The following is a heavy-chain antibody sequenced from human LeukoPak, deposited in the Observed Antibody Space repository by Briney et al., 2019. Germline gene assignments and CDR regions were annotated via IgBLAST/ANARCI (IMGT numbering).Heavy chain of an antibody. CDR1: GVSISSSNSY. D-gene: IGHD3-22*01. CDR3: ATRNLIVVVNGEPSRFDP. J-gene: IGHJ5*02. V-gene: IGHV4-39*01. Sequence: SETLSLTCAVSGVSISSSNSYWGWIRQPPGKGLEWIGSIYYSGNTYYNASLKSRVTISVDTSKNQFSLKLSSVTAADTAVYYCATRNLIVVVNGEPSRFDPWGQGTLVTVSS. CDR2: IYYSGNT.